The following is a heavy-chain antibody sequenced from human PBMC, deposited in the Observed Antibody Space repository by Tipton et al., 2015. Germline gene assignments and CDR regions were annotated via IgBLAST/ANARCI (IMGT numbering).Heavy chain of an antibody. CDR3: ACQDYDSLTRDYQTVDY. D-gene: IGHD3-9*01. J-gene: IGHJ4*02. CDR1: GASGISGNY. Sequence: TLSLTCTVSGASGISGNYWTWIRQPPGKGLEWIGTISHSGSTYYTPSLKSRVTISADTSKNQFSLTLTSVTAADTAVYYCACQDYDSLTRDYQTVDYWGQGTLVTVSS. V-gene: IGHV4-38-2*02. CDR2: ISHSGST.